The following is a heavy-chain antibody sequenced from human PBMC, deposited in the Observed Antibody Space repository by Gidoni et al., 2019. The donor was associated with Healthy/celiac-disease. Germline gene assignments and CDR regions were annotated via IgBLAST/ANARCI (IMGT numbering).Heavy chain of an antibody. CDR2: IKPNSGGT. D-gene: IGHD3-10*01. Sequence: QGQLVQSRPEATQPGHPAKVSCKPPGSTSTGYYMHWVLQATGQGLEWMGWIKPNSGGTNYAQKFQGRVTMTRDTSISTAYMELSRLRSDDTAVYYCARTHGSGSYDWYFDLWGRGTLVTVSS. CDR1: GSTSTGYY. CDR3: ARTHGSGSYDWYFDL. J-gene: IGHJ2*01. V-gene: IGHV1-2*02.